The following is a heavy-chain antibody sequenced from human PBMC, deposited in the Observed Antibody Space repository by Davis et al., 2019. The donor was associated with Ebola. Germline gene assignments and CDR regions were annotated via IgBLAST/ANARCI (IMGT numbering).Heavy chain of an antibody. V-gene: IGHV3-23*01. J-gene: IGHJ4*02. CDR3: AKDLIAVGASY. Sequence: PGGSLRLSCAASGFTFSSYAMSWVRQAPGKGLEWVSAISGRDGSTYYADSVKGRFTISRDNSKNTLYLQMNSLRVDDTAVHYCAKDLIAVGASYWGQGTLVTVSS. CDR2: ISGRDGST. D-gene: IGHD1-26*01. CDR1: GFTFSSYA.